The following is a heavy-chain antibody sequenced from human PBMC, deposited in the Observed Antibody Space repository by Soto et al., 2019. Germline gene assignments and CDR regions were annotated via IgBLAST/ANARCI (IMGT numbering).Heavy chain of an antibody. D-gene: IGHD5-12*01. CDR3: ARNIVGTSRLDY. Sequence: ASVKVSCKASGYTFTTYAIHWVRQAPGQRPEWMGWINAANGRTGYSQKLQGRITITREKSASTAYMELSSLRSEDTAVYYCARNIVGTSRLDYWGQGTLVTVSS. V-gene: IGHV1-3*01. CDR2: INAANGRT. J-gene: IGHJ4*02. CDR1: GYTFTTYA.